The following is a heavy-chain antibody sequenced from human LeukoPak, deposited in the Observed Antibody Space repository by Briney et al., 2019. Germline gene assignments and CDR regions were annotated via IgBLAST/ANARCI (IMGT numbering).Heavy chain of an antibody. CDR3: ARDQNYYDSSGYFGIDY. D-gene: IGHD3-22*01. CDR1: GYTFTGYY. CDR2: INPNNGGT. J-gene: IGHJ4*02. Sequence: ASVKVSCKASGYTFTGYYMHWVRQAPGQGLERMGWINPNNGGTNYAQNFQDRVTMTRDTSINTAYMELSRLRSDDTAVYYCARDQNYYDSSGYFGIDYWGQGTLVTVSS. V-gene: IGHV1-2*02.